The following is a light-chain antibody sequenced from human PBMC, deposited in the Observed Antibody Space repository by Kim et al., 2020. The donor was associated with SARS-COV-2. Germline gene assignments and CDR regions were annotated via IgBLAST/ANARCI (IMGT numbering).Light chain of an antibody. V-gene: IGKV3-15*01. J-gene: IGKJ4*01. CDR2: GAS. CDR3: QQYNNWLT. Sequence: SVSPGERATLPCRASQSVGIHLAWYQQKPGQAPRLLIYGASNRATGIPARFSGSGSGTEFTLTISSLQSEDFAVYYCQQYNNWLTFGGGTKVEIK. CDR1: QSVGIH.